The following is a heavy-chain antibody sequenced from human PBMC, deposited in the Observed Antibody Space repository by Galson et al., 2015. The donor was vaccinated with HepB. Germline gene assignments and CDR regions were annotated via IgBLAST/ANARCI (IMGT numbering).Heavy chain of an antibody. D-gene: IGHD2-15*01. V-gene: IGHV1-69*13. J-gene: IGHJ3*02. CDR2: IIPIFGTA. CDR3: ASSPVVVVAATPRSHFDI. CDR1: GGTFSSYA. Sequence: SVKVSCKASGGTFSSYAISWVRQAPGQGLEWMGGIIPIFGTANYAQKFQGRVTITADESTSTAYMELSSLRSEDTAVYYCASSPVVVVAATPRSHFDIWGQGTMVTVSS.